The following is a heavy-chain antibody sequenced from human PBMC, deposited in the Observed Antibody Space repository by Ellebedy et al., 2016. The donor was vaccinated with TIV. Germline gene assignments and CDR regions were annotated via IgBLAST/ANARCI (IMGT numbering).Heavy chain of an antibody. V-gene: IGHV3-7*03. D-gene: IGHD3-3*01. CDR2: IKQDGSEK. Sequence: GGSLRLXXAASGFTFSTYWMSWVRQAPGKGLEWVANIKQDGSEKHYVDSVKGRFTISRDNSKNTLYLQMDSLRVEDTAVYYCAKAKSASSYDSWGQGTLVTVSS. CDR3: AKAKSASSYDS. CDR1: GFTFSTYW. J-gene: IGHJ5*01.